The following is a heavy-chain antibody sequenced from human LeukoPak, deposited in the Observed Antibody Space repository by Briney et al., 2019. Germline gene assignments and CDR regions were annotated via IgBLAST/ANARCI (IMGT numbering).Heavy chain of an antibody. CDR1: GYTFTSYG. V-gene: IGHV1-18*01. Sequence: ASVKVSCKASGYTFTSYGISWVRQAPGQGLEWMGWISAYNGNTNYAQKLQGRVTITADESTSTAYMELSSLRSEDTAVYYCARDDGRGTVWSGYYTPYYFDYWGQGTLVTVSS. CDR3: ARDDGRGTVWSGYYTPYYFDY. J-gene: IGHJ4*02. CDR2: ISAYNGNT. D-gene: IGHD3-3*01.